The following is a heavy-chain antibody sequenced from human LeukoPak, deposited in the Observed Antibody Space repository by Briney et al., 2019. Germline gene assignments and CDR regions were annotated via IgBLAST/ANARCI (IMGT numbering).Heavy chain of an antibody. J-gene: IGHJ4*02. Sequence: ASVKVSCKASGYTFTDQWIHWVRQAPGQGLEWVGWINPNSGGTNYAETFEGRIAMTTDTSINTAYMEMSRLTSDDTAVYYCARAHSSLRLYHFDYWDQGTLVTVSS. CDR2: INPNSGGT. D-gene: IGHD6-13*01. CDR3: ARAHSSLRLYHFDY. V-gene: IGHV1-2*02. CDR1: GYTFTDQW.